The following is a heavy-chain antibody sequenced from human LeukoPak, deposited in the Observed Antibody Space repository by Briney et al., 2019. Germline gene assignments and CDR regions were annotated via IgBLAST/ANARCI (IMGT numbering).Heavy chain of an antibody. D-gene: IGHD5-24*01. CDR2: ISSSGSTI. V-gene: IGHV3-48*03. CDR3: ARDLQRRDGSWALDY. J-gene: IGHJ4*02. Sequence: GGSLRLSCAASGFTFSSYEMNWVRQAPGKGLEGVSYISSSGSTIYYADSVKGRFTISRDNAKNSLYLQMDSLRAEDTAVYYCARDLQRRDGSWALDYWGQGTLVTVSS. CDR1: GFTFSSYE.